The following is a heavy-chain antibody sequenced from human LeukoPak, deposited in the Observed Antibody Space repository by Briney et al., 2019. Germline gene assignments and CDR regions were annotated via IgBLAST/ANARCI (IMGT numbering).Heavy chain of an antibody. CDR1: GFTFSSYW. V-gene: IGHV3-7*01. D-gene: IGHD6-13*01. CDR2: IKQDGSEK. Sequence: PGGSLRLSCAASGFTFSSYWMSWVRQAPGKGLEWVANIKQDGSEKYYVDSVRGRFTISRDNAENSLYLQMNSLRAEDTAVYYCARMEQLVLGHFDYWGQGTLVTVSS. J-gene: IGHJ4*02. CDR3: ARMEQLVLGHFDY.